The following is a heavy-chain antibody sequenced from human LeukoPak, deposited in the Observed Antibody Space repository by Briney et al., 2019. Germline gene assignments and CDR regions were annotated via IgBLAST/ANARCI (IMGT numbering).Heavy chain of an antibody. J-gene: IGHJ6*03. V-gene: IGHV4-39*02. Sequence: KASETLSLTCTVSGGSISSSSYYWGWIRQPPGKGLEWIGSIYYSGSTYYNPSLKSRVTISVDTSKNQFSLKLSSVTAADTAVYYCARDREWELLSYYMDVWGKGTTVTISS. CDR1: GGSISSSSYY. D-gene: IGHD1-26*01. CDR2: IYYSGST. CDR3: ARDREWELLSYYMDV.